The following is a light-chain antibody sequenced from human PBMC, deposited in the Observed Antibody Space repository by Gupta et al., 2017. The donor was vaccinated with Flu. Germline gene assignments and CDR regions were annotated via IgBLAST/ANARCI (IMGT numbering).Light chain of an antibody. Sequence: SATTQPRSVSGSPGQSVTISCTGTSNDVGGYNRVSWYEQRPGKAPKLILYDVTERPSGVPDRFSGSKSGNTASLTISGLQADDEADYYCSSHAGRVTWVFGTGTTVTVL. V-gene: IGLV2-11*01. J-gene: IGLJ1*01. CDR3: SSHAGRVTWV. CDR1: SNDVGGYNR. CDR2: DVT.